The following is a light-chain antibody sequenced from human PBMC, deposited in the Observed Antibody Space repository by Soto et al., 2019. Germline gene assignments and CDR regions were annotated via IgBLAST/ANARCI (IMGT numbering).Light chain of an antibody. CDR2: AAS. V-gene: IGKV1D-12*01. CDR3: QEANNFPYT. Sequence: DIQMTQSPSSVSASVGDRVTITCRASQDISSWLAWYQQKPGKAPKLLIYAASSLQSGVPSRFSGSGSRTEFTLTISSLQPEDFATYYCQEANNFPYTFGQGTKLEIK. CDR1: QDISSW. J-gene: IGKJ2*01.